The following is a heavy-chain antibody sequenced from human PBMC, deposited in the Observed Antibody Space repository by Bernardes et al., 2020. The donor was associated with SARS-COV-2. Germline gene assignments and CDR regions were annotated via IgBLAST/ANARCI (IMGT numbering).Heavy chain of an antibody. D-gene: IGHD3-22*01. CDR1: GFTFSSYW. CDR3: ARDPYHDSSAYYSGYNWFDP. CDR2: IKQDGSEK. J-gene: IGHJ5*02. V-gene: IGHV3-7*01. Sequence: GGSLRLSCAASGFTFSSYWMHWVRQAPGKGLEWVANIKQDGSEKYYVDSVMGRFTISRDNAKTSLYLQMNSLRAEDTAVYYCARDPYHDSSAYYSGYNWFDPWGQGTLVTVSS.